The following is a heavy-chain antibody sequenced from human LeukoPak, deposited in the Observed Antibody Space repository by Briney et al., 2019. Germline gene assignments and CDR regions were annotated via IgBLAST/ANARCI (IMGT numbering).Heavy chain of an antibody. CDR3: ARGGGRIVATIYYYYYMDV. D-gene: IGHD5-12*01. Sequence: SETLSLTCAVYGGSFSGYYWSWIRQPPGKGLEWIGDINHSGSTNYNPSLKSRVTISVDTSKNQFSLKLSSVTAADTAVYYCARGGGRIVATIYYYYYMDVWGKGTTVTVSS. CDR2: INHSGST. CDR1: GGSFSGYY. J-gene: IGHJ6*03. V-gene: IGHV4-34*01.